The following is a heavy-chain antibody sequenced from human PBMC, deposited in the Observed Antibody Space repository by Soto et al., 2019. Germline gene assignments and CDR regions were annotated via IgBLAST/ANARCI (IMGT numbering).Heavy chain of an antibody. Sequence: GGSLRLSCAASGFTFSSYGMHWVRQAPGKGLEWVAVIWYDGSNKYYADSVKGRFTISRDNSKNTLYLQMNRLRAADTGVYYCARERAGGGYWSSTSCYYYYYYMDVWGKGNTVTVSS. J-gene: IGHJ6*03. CDR2: IWYDGSNK. V-gene: IGHV3-33*08. CDR3: ARERAGGGYWSSTSCYYYYYYMDV. D-gene: IGHD2-2*01. CDR1: GFTFSSYG.